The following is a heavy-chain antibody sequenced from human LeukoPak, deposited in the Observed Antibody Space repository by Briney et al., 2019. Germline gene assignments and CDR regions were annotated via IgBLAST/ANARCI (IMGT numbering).Heavy chain of an antibody. Sequence: GGSLRLSCAASGFTFDDYAMHWVRQAPGKGLEWVSGISWNSGSIGYADSVKGRFTISRDNAKNSLYLQTNSLRAEDMALYYCAKAIKYYYDSSGYYSDAFDIWGQGTMVTVSS. CDR2: ISWNSGSI. J-gene: IGHJ3*02. CDR1: GFTFDDYA. CDR3: AKAIKYYYDSSGYYSDAFDI. V-gene: IGHV3-9*03. D-gene: IGHD3-22*01.